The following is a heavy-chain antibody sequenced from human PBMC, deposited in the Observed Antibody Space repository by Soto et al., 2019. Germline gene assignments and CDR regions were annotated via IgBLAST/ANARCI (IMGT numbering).Heavy chain of an antibody. V-gene: IGHV3-30-3*01. CDR3: ARDRYCGGGGYAGTGAGWFDP. D-gene: IGHD2-21*02. CDR1: GFTFSSYA. Sequence: QVQLVESGGGVVQPGRSLRLSCAASGFTFSSYAMHWVRQAPGKGLEWVAVISYDGSNKYYADSVKGRFTISRDNSKNTLYLQMNSRRAGDTAVYYCARDRYCGGGGYAGTGAGWFDPWGQGTLVTVSS. CDR2: ISYDGSNK. J-gene: IGHJ5*02.